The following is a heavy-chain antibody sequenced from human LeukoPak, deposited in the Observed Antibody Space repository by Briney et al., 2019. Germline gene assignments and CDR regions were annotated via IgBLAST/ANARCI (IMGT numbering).Heavy chain of an antibody. CDR3: AKAYGEWELPNSFDY. J-gene: IGHJ4*02. Sequence: PGGSLRLSCAASGFTFSSYAMSWVRQAPGKGLEWVSAISGSGGSTYYADSVKGRFTISRDNSKNTLYLQVNSLRAEDTAVYYCAKAYGEWELPNSFDYWGQGTLVTVSS. V-gene: IGHV3-23*01. CDR2: ISGSGGST. CDR1: GFTFSSYA. D-gene: IGHD1-26*01.